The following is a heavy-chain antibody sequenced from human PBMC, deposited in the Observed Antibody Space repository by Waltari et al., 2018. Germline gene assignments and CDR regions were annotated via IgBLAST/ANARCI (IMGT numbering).Heavy chain of an antibody. J-gene: IGHJ6*02. D-gene: IGHD3-16*01. CDR2: MSGSGLI. V-gene: IGHV3-23*01. Sequence: EMQLLESGGGLAQPGGSLRLSCAASGFPLTSYPLHWVRQAPGKGLEWVSLMSGSGLIDYADSVKGRFTISRDNSKNTVFLQMNSLRAEDTAVYYCAKDEGNRRAPTFGMDVWGHGTTVIVS. CDR3: AKDEGNRRAPTFGMDV. CDR1: GFPLTSYP.